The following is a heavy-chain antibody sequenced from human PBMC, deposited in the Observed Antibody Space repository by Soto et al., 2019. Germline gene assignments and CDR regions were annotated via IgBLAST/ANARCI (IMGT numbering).Heavy chain of an antibody. CDR2: ISCSGGST. J-gene: IGHJ5*02. V-gene: IGHV3-23*01. Sequence: GGSLRLSCAASGFTFSSYAMSWVRQAPGKGLEWVASISCSGGSTYYGYSVKVRFTISIDNSKNTLYLQMNSLIAEDTAVYYCAKDLSGSTPPGWIYXWGQGTFVTV. D-gene: IGHD1-26*01. CDR3: AKDLSGSTPPGWIYX. CDR1: GFTFSSYA.